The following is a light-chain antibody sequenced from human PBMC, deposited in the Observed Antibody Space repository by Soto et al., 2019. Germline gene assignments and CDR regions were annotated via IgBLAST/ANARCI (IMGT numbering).Light chain of an antibody. CDR1: QSISSY. CDR2: AAS. V-gene: IGKV1-39*01. CDR3: QQSYSTLIT. J-gene: IGKJ5*01. Sequence: DIQMTQSPSSLSASVGDRVTITCRASQSISSYLNWYQQKPGKAPKLLIYAASSLQSGVPSRFSGSVSGTDFTLTISILQPEDFATYYCQQSYSTLITFGQGTRLEIK.